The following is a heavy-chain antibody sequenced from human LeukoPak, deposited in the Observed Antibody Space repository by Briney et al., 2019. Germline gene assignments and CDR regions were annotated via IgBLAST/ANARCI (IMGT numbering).Heavy chain of an antibody. CDR3: AKDVDYIWGSYRYRKGYFDY. CDR1: GFTFSSYA. D-gene: IGHD3-16*02. Sequence: GGSLRLSCAASGFTFSSYAMSWVRQAPGKGLEWVSAISGSGGSTYYADSVKGRFTISRDNSKNTLYLQMNSLRAEDTAVYSCAKDVDYIWGSYRYRKGYFDYWGQGTLVTVSS. V-gene: IGHV3-23*01. J-gene: IGHJ4*02. CDR2: ISGSGGST.